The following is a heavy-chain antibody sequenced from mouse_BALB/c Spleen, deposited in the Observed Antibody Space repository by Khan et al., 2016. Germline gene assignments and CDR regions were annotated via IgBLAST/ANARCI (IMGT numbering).Heavy chain of an antibody. V-gene: IGHV1-9*01. D-gene: IGHD2-2*01. Sequence: QVQLQQPGAELMKPGASVKISCKATAYTFSNYWIEWVKQRPGHGLEWIGEIFPGNDTSNYIEKFKGKATFTAATSSNTAYIQLSSLTSEASAVYYGAGGGGYPYFDYWGQGTTLTVSS. J-gene: IGHJ2*01. CDR3: AGGGGYPYFDY. CDR2: IFPGNDTS. CDR1: AYTFSNYW.